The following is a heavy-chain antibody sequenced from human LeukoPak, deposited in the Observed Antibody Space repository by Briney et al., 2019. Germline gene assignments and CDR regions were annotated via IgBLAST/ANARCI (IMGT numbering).Heavy chain of an antibody. CDR2: IYDSGNS. CDR1: GDSVRSNSYN. J-gene: IGHJ4*02. Sequence: SETLTLTCTASGDSVRSNSYNWGRIPQPTGKGREWLGSIYDSGNSYYNPSLKSRVTISVDTSKNQFSLKLSSVTAPDTAVYYCARGNIAVAGARSPFDYWGQGTLVTVSS. D-gene: IGHD6-19*01. CDR3: ARGNIAVAGARSPFDY. V-gene: IGHV4-39*07.